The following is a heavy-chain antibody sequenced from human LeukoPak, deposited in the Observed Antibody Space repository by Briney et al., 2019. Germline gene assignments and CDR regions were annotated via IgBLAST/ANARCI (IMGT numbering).Heavy chain of an antibody. CDR3: AGATTVTTGYDGMDV. J-gene: IGHJ6*02. CDR1: GGSFRGYY. CDR2: INHSGST. D-gene: IGHD4-17*01. Sequence: SSDTLSLTCAVYGGSFRGYYWSWIRQPPGKGLEGIGEINHSGSTNYTPSLKSRVTMSVDTSKHQFSLKLGSVTAADTAVYYCAGATTVTTGYDGMDVWGQGTTVTVSS. V-gene: IGHV4-34*01.